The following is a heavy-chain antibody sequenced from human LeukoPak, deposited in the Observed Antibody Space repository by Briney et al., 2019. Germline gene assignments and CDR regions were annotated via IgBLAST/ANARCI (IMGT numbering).Heavy chain of an antibody. J-gene: IGHJ4*02. CDR1: GGSISSGSYY. CDR3: ARDRGMELLGYFDY. V-gene: IGHV4-61*02. D-gene: IGHD1-26*01. CDR2: IYTSGST. Sequence: SETLSLTCTVSGGSISSGSYYWSWIRQPAGKGLEWIGRIYTSGSTNYNPSLKSRVTISVDTSKNQFSLKLSSVTAADTAVYYCARDRGMELLGYFDYWGQGTLVTVSS.